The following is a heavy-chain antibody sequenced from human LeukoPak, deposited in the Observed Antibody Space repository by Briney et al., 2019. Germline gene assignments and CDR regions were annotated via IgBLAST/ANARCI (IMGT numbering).Heavy chain of an antibody. CDR3: ARFSGSYYGKTFDY. J-gene: IGHJ4*02. D-gene: IGHD1-26*01. CDR1: GGSISSGGYY. CDR2: IYYSGST. Sequence: PSETLSLTCTVSGGSISSGGYYWSRIRQHPGKGLEWIGYIYYSGSTYYNPSLKSRVTISVDTSKNQFSLKLSSVTAADTAVYYCARFSGSYYGKTFDYWGQGTLVTVSS. V-gene: IGHV4-31*03.